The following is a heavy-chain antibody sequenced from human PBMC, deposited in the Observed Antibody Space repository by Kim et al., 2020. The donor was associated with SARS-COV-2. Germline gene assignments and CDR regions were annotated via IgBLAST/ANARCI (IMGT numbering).Heavy chain of an antibody. D-gene: IGHD4-4*01. V-gene: IGHV3-48*03. CDR2: I. Sequence: IYYADAGRGRFTISSDNDKNSLYLQMNSLRAEDTAVYYCARGPNYSPFDYWGQGTLVTVSS. CDR3: ARGPNYSPFDY. J-gene: IGHJ4*02.